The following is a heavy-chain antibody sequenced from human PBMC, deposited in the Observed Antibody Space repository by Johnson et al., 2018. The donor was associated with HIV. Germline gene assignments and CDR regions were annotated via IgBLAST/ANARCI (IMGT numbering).Heavy chain of an antibody. CDR2: MSFDGSNR. V-gene: IGHV3-30*04. CDR3: ARDDILGAFDI. Sequence: QVQLVESGGNVVQPGRSLRLSCAASGFTFSSYAMHWVRQAPGKGLEWVAVMSFDGSNRYYADSVKGRFTISRDNSKNTLYLQMNSLRAEDTAVYYCARDDILGAFDIWGQGTMVTVSS. CDR1: GFTFSSYA. D-gene: IGHD2-15*01. J-gene: IGHJ3*02.